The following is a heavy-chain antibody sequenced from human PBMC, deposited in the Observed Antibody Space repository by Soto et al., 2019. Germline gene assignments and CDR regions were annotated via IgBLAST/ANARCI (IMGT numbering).Heavy chain of an antibody. CDR1: GFTVSTYG. CDR3: TVEVASGY. D-gene: IGHD3-10*01. V-gene: IGHV3-30*03. CDR2: ISRDGGTK. J-gene: IGHJ4*02. Sequence: QVQLVESGGGVVQPGRSLRLSCAVSGFTVSTYGMHWVRQAPGNGLEWVAVISRDGGTKYYADSVKGRFTISRDNSRNTLFLEMNSVRGDDMAVYYCTVEVASGYWGQGTLVTVSS.